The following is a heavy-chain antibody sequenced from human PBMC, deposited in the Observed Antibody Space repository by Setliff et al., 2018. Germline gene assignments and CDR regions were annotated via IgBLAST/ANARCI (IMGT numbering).Heavy chain of an antibody. CDR2: IQTSGTT. V-gene: IGHV4-61*09. D-gene: IGHD3-10*01. CDR3: ARHKSNGSGSYPSLYMDV. Sequence: SETLSLTCTVSGGSISSGNYYWSWIRQPAGKGLEWIGHIQTSGTTNYNPSLKSRVTISVDTSNNHFSLKLSSVTAADTAVYYCARHKSNGSGSYPSLYMDVWGKGIMVTVSS. J-gene: IGHJ6*03. CDR1: GGSISSGNYY.